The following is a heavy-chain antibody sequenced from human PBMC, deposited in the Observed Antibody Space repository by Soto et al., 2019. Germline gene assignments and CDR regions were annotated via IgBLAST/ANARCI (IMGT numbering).Heavy chain of an antibody. V-gene: IGHV1-69*13. J-gene: IGHJ4*02. CDR3: ARDLEFRDGNISHLDY. CDR2: IIPIIGTP. D-gene: IGHD3-10*01. Sequence: ASVKVSCKASGGTFRNHVFNWVRQAPGQGLEWMGGIIPIIGTPNYAQKFQGRVTITADASTNTVYLEVSSLRSQDTAVYYCARDLEFRDGNISHLDYCGQGTLVTVSS. CDR1: GGTFRNHV.